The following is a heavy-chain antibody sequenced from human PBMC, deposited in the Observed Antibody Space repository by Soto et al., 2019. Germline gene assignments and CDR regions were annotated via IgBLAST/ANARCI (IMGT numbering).Heavy chain of an antibody. V-gene: IGHV3-23*01. J-gene: IGHJ4*02. CDR1: GFTFSSYA. D-gene: IGHD6-6*01. Sequence: PGWSLRLSCAASGFTFSSYAMSWVRQAPGKGLEWVSAISGSGGSTYYADSVKGRFTISRDNSKNTLYLQMNSLRAEDTAVYYCAKRPRSSSYGGRDYWGQGTLVTVSS. CDR3: AKRPRSSSYGGRDY. CDR2: ISGSGGST.